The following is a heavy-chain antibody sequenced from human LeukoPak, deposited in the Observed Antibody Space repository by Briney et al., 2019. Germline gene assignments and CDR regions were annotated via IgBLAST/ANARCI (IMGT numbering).Heavy chain of an antibody. Sequence: SETLSLTCTVSGGSISSSSYYWGWIRQPPGKGLEWIGSIYYSGSTYYTPSLKSRVTISVDTSKNQFSLRLSSVTAADTAVYYCAREGSGSYDWFDPWGQGTLVTVPS. D-gene: IGHD3-10*01. CDR3: AREGSGSYDWFDP. V-gene: IGHV4-39*02. CDR1: GGSISSSSYY. CDR2: IYYSGST. J-gene: IGHJ5*02.